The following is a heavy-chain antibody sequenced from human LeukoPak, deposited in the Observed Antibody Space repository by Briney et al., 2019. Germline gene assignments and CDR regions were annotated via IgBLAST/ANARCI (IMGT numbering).Heavy chain of an antibody. CDR1: GPRFTNYW. J-gene: IGHJ4*02. CDR2: IYPGDSDT. CDR3: ARHGSGSYYKYFDY. Sequence: GASLKISCKGSGPRFTNYWIGWVRQMPGKGLEGMGIIYPGDSDTRYSPSFQGQVTISADKSISTAYLQWSSLRASDTAIYYCARHGSGSYYKYFDYWGQGTLVTVSS. D-gene: IGHD3-10*01. V-gene: IGHV5-51*01.